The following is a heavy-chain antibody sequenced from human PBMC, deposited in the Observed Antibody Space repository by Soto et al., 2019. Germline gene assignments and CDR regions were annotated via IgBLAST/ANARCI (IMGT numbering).Heavy chain of an antibody. CDR2: INHSGST. CDR3: ARSTIFGVVITEDY. V-gene: IGHV4-34*01. CDR1: GGSFSGYY. J-gene: IGHJ4*02. D-gene: IGHD3-3*01. Sequence: SETLSLTCAVYGGSFSGYYWSWIRQPPGKGLEWIGEINHSGSTNYNPSLKSRVTISVDTSKNQFSLKLSSVTAADTAVYYCARSTIFGVVITEDYWGQGTLVTVSS.